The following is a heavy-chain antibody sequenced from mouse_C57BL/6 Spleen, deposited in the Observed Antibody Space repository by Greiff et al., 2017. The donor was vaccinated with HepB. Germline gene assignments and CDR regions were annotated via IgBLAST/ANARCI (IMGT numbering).Heavy chain of an antibody. CDR3: ARRGYGYDGDYFDY. V-gene: IGHV1-26*01. CDR1: GYTFTDYY. J-gene: IGHJ2*01. CDR2: INPNNGGT. D-gene: IGHD2-2*01. Sequence: EVKLMESGPELVKPGASVKISCKASGYTFTDYYMNWVKQSHGKSLEWIGDINPNNGGTSYNQKFKGKATLTVDKSSSTAYMELRSLTSEDSAVYYCARRGYGYDGDYFDYWGQGTTLTVSS.